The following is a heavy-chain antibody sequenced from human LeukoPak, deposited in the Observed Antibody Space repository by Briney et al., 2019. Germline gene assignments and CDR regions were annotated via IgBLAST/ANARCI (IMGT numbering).Heavy chain of an antibody. CDR2: IYYSVST. CDR1: GGSISSYY. Sequence: SETLSLTCTVSGGSISSYYWSWIRQPPGKGLEWIGYIYYSVSTNYNPSLKSRVTISVDTSKNQFSLKLSSVTAADTAVYYCAKAPRVHGGRYYYYYYMDVWGKGTTVTISS. D-gene: IGHD3-16*01. CDR3: AKAPRVHGGRYYYYYYMDV. J-gene: IGHJ6*03. V-gene: IGHV4-59*01.